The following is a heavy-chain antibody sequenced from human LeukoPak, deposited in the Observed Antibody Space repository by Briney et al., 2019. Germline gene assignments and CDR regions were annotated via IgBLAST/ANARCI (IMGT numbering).Heavy chain of an antibody. CDR2: ISGSGGST. V-gene: IGHV3-23*01. J-gene: IGHJ6*04. CDR1: GFTFSSYV. Sequence: GGSLRLSCAASGFTFSSYVMSWVRQAPGKGLEWVSAISGSGGSTYYAVSVKGRFTISRDKSKNTLSLQMNILRAEDTAVYYCAKDRHFEGSGSSTWEWDVWGKGTTVTVSS. CDR3: AKDRHFEGSGSSTWEWDV. D-gene: IGHD3-10*01.